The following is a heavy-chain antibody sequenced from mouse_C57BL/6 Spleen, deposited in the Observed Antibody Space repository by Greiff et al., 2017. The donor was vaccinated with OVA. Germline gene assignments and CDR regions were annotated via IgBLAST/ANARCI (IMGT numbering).Heavy chain of an antibody. D-gene: IGHD1-1*01. CDR2: IYPGDGDT. CDR3: ARDGTTVLDY. CDR1: GYAFSSSW. J-gene: IGHJ4*01. V-gene: IGHV1-82*01. Sequence: VQLQQSGPELVKPGASVKISCKASGYAFSSSWMNWVKQRPGKGLEWIGRIYPGDGDTNYNGKFKGKATLTADQSSSTAYMQLSSLTSEDSAVYFCARDGTTVLDYWGQGTSVTVSS.